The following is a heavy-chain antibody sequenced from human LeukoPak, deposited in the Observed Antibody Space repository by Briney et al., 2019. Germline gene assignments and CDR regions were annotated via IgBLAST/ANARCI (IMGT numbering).Heavy chain of an antibody. J-gene: IGHJ4*02. D-gene: IGHD2-15*01. Sequence: GGSLRLSCVASGFTFNRYWMHWVRQAPGKGLVWVSRIRSDGSSTNYADSVKGRFTISRDNAKNTLYLQMNSLRAEDTAVYYCARDRLIYCSGGSCYFDYWGQGTLVTVSS. CDR2: IRSDGSST. CDR1: GFTFNRYW. CDR3: ARDRLIYCSGGSCYFDY. V-gene: IGHV3-74*01.